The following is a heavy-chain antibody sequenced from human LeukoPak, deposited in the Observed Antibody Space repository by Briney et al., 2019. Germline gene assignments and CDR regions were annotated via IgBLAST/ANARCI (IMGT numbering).Heavy chain of an antibody. CDR3: ARLKLGAYFDL. Sequence: SETLSLTCTVSGGSTSSDYWGWIRQSPGKGLEWVGYVYNSGDTGKNPSLKSRVTILLDTSKNQCSLKLTSVSAADTAVYYCARLKLGAYFDLWGRGTLVTVSS. D-gene: IGHD3-16*01. J-gene: IGHJ2*01. CDR2: VYNSGDT. V-gene: IGHV4-59*12. CDR1: GGSTSSDY.